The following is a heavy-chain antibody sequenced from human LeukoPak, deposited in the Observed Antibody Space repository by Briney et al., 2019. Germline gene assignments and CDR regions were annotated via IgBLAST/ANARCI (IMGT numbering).Heavy chain of an antibody. CDR1: GFIFSNYA. D-gene: IGHD2-2*01. CDR3: TKAQDCSGISCYNRGVSSY. V-gene: IGHV3-30*04. Sequence: GSLRLSCAASGFIFSNYAMHWVRQAPGKGLEWVAVISYDGSNKYYADSVKGRFTISRDNSKNTLSLQMNSLRPEDTAVYYCTKAQDCSGISCYNRGVSSYWGQGTQVTVSS. J-gene: IGHJ4*02. CDR2: ISYDGSNK.